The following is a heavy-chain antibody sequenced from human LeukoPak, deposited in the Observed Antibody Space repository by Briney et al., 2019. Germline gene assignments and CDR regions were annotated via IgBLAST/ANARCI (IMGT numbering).Heavy chain of an antibody. V-gene: IGHV3-11*04. CDR3: AELGITMIGGV. D-gene: IGHD3-10*02. J-gene: IGHJ6*04. CDR2: ISSSGSTI. Sequence: GGSLRLSCAASGFTFSDYYMSWIRQAPGKGLEGVSYISSSGSTIYYADSVKGRFTIPRDNAKNSLYLQKNSLRAEDTAVYYCAELGITMIGGVWGKGTTVTISS. CDR1: GFTFSDYY.